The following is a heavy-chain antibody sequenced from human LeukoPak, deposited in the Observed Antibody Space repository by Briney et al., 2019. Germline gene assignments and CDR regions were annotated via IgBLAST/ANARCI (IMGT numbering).Heavy chain of an antibody. CDR2: ISGSGGST. Sequence: TGGSLRLSCAASGFTFNNYAMSWVRQAPGKGLEWVATISGSGGSTYYADSVKGRFTISRDNSKNTLYLQMNSLRAEDTAVYYCAKAMMAARPLYFDYWGQGTLVTVSS. D-gene: IGHD6-6*01. CDR3: AKAMMAARPLYFDY. CDR1: GFTFNNYA. J-gene: IGHJ4*02. V-gene: IGHV3-23*01.